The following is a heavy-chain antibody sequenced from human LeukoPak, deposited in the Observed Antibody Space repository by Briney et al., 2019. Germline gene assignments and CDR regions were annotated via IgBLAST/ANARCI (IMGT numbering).Heavy chain of an antibody. CDR2: IYISGNT. V-gene: IGHV4-61*09. CDR1: GGSITSGSYY. D-gene: IGHD6-6*01. CDR3: ARVNKGYSISARGGYYYYYMDV. J-gene: IGHJ6*03. Sequence: SQSLSLTCTVSGGSITSGSYYWGWIQQPAGKGLEWIGQIYISGNTHYIHSNHSIESRITLSVDTSKNQFSLQLSSVTAADTAVYYCARVNKGYSISARGGYYYYYMDVWGEGTTVTVSS.